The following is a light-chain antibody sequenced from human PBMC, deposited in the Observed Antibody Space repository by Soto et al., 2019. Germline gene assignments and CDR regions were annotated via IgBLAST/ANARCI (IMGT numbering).Light chain of an antibody. Sequence: EIVLTQSPGTLSLSPGERATLSCRASQSVSSSYLAWYQQKPGQAPRLLIYSASSSATGIPDRFSGSGSGTDFTLTISRLEPEGFAVYYCQQYGSSLFTFGPGTKVDIK. CDR2: SAS. CDR3: QQYGSSLFT. J-gene: IGKJ3*01. CDR1: QSVSSSY. V-gene: IGKV3-20*01.